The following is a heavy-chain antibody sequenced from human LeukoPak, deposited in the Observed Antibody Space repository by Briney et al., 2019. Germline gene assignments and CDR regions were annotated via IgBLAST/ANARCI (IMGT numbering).Heavy chain of an antibody. CDR1: GFRLSNYW. CDR2: IKQDGSEK. CDR3: STALVN. D-gene: IGHD2-15*01. V-gene: IGHV3-7*01. Sequence: GGSLRLSCAASGFRLSNYWMDWVRQAPGKGLEWVANIKQDGSEKYYVDSVKGRFTISRDNAENSLYLQMDSLRAEDTAVYYCSTALVNWGQGTLVTVSS. J-gene: IGHJ4*02.